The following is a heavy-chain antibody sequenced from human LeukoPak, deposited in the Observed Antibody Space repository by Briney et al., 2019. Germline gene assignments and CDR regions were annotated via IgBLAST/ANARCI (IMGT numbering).Heavy chain of an antibody. J-gene: IGHJ4*02. CDR2: INHSGST. D-gene: IGHD5-18*01. Sequence: SETLSLTCAVYGGSFSGYYWSWIRQPPGKGLEWIGEINHSGSTNYNPSLKSRVTISVDTSKDQFSLKLSSVTAADTAVYYCARRGYSYGLWGQGTLVTVSS. CDR3: ARRGYSYGL. CDR1: GGSFSGYY. V-gene: IGHV4-34*01.